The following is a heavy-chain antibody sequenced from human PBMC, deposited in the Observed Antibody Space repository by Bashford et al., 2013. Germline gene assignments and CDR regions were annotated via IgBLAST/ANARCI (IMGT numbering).Heavy chain of an antibody. CDR1: GGSTSTTSYY. Sequence: SETLSLTCTVSGGSTSTTSYYWGWIRQPPGKGLEWIATIRSSGTTYHNPSLRSRVTISIDTSKNQFSLTLSSVTAADTAVYFCARGIPYYLGQGTLVTVSS. V-gene: IGHV4-39*07. CDR2: IRSSGTT. CDR3: ARGIPYY. J-gene: IGHJ4*02.